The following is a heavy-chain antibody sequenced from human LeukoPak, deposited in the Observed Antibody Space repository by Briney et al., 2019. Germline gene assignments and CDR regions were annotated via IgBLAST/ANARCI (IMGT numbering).Heavy chain of an antibody. V-gene: IGHV4-34*01. Sequence: SETLSLTCAVYGGSFSGYYWSGIRQPPGKGLEWIGEINHSGSTNYNPSLKSRVTISVDTSKNQFSLKLSSVTAADTAVYYCASGPRIAVAGRRSWFDPWGQGTMVTVSS. J-gene: IGHJ5*02. CDR3: ASGPRIAVAGRRSWFDP. CDR2: INHSGST. CDR1: GGSFSGYY. D-gene: IGHD6-19*01.